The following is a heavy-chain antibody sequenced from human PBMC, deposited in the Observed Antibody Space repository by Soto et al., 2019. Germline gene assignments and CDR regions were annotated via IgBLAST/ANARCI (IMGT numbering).Heavy chain of an antibody. CDR1: GFTFSSYW. Sequence: EVQLVESGGGLVQPGGSLRLSCAASGFTFSSYWMHWVRQAPGKGLVWVSRINSGGSSTMYADSVKGRLTISRDNAKKTLYLQMNSLRAEDTAVYYCARVETCSSTSCYSVFDYWGQGTLVTVSS. CDR2: INSGGSST. D-gene: IGHD2-2*01. J-gene: IGHJ4*02. V-gene: IGHV3-74*03. CDR3: ARVETCSSTSCYSVFDY.